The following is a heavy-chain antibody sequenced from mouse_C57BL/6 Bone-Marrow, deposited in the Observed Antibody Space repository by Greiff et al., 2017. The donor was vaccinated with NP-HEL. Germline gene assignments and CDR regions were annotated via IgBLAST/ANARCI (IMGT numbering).Heavy chain of an antibody. CDR2: INYDGSST. CDR1: GFTFSDYY. V-gene: IGHV5-16*01. J-gene: IGHJ1*03. D-gene: IGHD2-4*01. CDR3: AREGYDYDRYFDV. Sequence: EVQLVESEGGLVQPGSSMKLSCTASGFTFSDYYMAWVRQVPEKGLEWVANINYDGSSTYYLDSLKSRFIISRDNAKNILYLQMSSLKSEDTATYYCAREGYDYDRYFDVWGTGTTVTVSS.